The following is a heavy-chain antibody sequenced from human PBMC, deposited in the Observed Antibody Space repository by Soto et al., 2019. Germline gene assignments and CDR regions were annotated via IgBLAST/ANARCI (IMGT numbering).Heavy chain of an antibody. Sequence: QVQLVQSGAEVKKPGASVKVSCKASGYTFTSYDINWVRQATGQGLEWMGWMNHNSGNTGYAQKFQGRVTMPRNTSISTAYMELSSLRSEDTAVYYCARARTVYSSIWYGYWGQGTLVTVSS. CDR3: ARARTVYSSIWYGY. J-gene: IGHJ4*02. V-gene: IGHV1-8*01. CDR1: GYTFTSYD. CDR2: MNHNSGNT. D-gene: IGHD6-13*01.